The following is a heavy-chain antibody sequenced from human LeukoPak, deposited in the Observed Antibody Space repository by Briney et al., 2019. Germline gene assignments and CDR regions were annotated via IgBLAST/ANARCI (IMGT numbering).Heavy chain of an antibody. CDR2: IIPIFGTA. J-gene: IGHJ6*03. CDR3: ARSRLVVPAATGKYYYYMDV. V-gene: IGHV1-69*05. Sequence: ASVKVSCKASGGTFSSYAISWVRQAPGQGLEWMGGIIPIFGTANYAQKFQGRVTITTDESTSTAYMELSSLRSEDTAVYYCARSRLVVPAATGKYYYYMDVWGKGTTVTVSS. CDR1: GGTFSSYA. D-gene: IGHD2-2*01.